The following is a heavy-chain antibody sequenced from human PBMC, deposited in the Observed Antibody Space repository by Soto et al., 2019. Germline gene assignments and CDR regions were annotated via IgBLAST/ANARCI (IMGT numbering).Heavy chain of an antibody. V-gene: IGHV4-61*08. J-gene: IGHJ6*02. CDR2: VYNTGST. Sequence: QVQLQESGPGLVKPSETLSLTCSVSGGSVSSGGYYWSWIRQPPGKGLEWLGYVYNTGSTSYNPSLKSRVTVAVDMSQNQFSLYLSSVTAADTAVYYCARLGHYYYGMDVWGQGTTVTVSS. CDR3: ARLGHYYYGMDV. CDR1: GGSVSSGGYY.